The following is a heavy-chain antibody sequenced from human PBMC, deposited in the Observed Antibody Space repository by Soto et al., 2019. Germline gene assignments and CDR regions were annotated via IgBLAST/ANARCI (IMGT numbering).Heavy chain of an antibody. V-gene: IGHV4-30-2*01. Sequence: QLQLRESGSGLVKPSQTLSLTCAVSGGSISSGGYSWSWIRQPPGKGLEWIGYIYHSGSTYYNPSLXXRVTISVDRSKNQFSLKLSSVTAADTAVYYCARGAPVVNDYWGQGTLVTVSS. CDR2: IYHSGST. CDR3: ARGAPVVNDY. J-gene: IGHJ4*02. CDR1: GGSISSGGYS. D-gene: IGHD3-22*01.